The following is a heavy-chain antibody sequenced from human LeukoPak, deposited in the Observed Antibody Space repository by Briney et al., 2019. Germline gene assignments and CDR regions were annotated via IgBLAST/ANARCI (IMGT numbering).Heavy chain of an antibody. CDR3: ARFLIGLGYFDY. CDR2: IYYSGST. V-gene: IGHV4-39*01. D-gene: IGHD2/OR15-2a*01. J-gene: IGHJ4*02. Sequence: SETLSLTCTVSGGSISSSSYYWGWIRQPPGKGLEWIGSIYYSGSTYYNPSLKSRVTISVDTSKNQLSLKLSSVTAADTAVYYCARFLIGLGYFDYWGQGTLVTVSS. CDR1: GGSISSSSYY.